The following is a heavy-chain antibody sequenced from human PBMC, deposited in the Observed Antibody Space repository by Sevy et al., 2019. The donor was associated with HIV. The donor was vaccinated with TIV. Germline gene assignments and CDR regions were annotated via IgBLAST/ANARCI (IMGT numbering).Heavy chain of an antibody. CDR3: ARERGGYTDAFDI. V-gene: IGHV1-18*01. J-gene: IGHJ3*02. CDR2: ISVYNGNT. D-gene: IGHD3-22*01. Sequence: ASVKVSCKASGYTFTNYDISWVRQAPGQGLEWMGWISVYNGNTNYAQKFQGRVTMTTDTSTSTAYMELRSLGSDDTAGYYCARERGGYTDAFDIWGQGTMVTVSS. CDR1: GYTFTNYD.